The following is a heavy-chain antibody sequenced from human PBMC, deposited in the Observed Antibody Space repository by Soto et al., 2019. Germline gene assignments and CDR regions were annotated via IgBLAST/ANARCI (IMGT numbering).Heavy chain of an antibody. J-gene: IGHJ4*02. CDR1: VFTADDYA. CDR2: IYLYSNRV. V-gene: IGHV3-9*02. Sequence: GGSLRLSCVASVFTADDYAMHWVRQVPGKCLEWFSGIYLYSNRVXXADSVKGRXTTSRYNSKNSXYLQRXYLRTEDTAFYYCVKDLQPGGPDYWAQGTLVTVSS. D-gene: IGHD1-1*01. CDR3: VKDLQPGGPDY.